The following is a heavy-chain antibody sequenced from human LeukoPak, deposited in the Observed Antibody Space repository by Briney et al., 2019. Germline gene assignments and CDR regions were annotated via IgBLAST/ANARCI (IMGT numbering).Heavy chain of an antibody. J-gene: IGHJ6*03. V-gene: IGHV4-34*01. Sequence: SETLSLTCAVYGGSFSGYYWSWIRQPPGKGLEWIGEINHSGSTNYNPSLKSRVTISVDTSKNQFSLKLSSVTAADTAVYYCARSGTRVPAAATYYYYYYMDVWGKGTTVTVSS. CDR2: INHSGST. D-gene: IGHD2-2*01. CDR1: GGSFSGYY. CDR3: ARSGTRVPAAATYYYYYYMDV.